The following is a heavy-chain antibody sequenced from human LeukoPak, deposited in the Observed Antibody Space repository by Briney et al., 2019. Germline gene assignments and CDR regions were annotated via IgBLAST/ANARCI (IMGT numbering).Heavy chain of an antibody. Sequence: GGSLRLSCAASGFTFSSYAMSWVRQAPGKGLEWVSAISGSGGSTYYANSVEGRFTISRDNSKNTLYLQMNSLRAEDTAVYYCAKDLRRNCSGGSCPWGQGTLVTVSS. D-gene: IGHD2-15*01. CDR1: GFTFSSYA. J-gene: IGHJ5*02. CDR3: AKDLRRNCSGGSCP. V-gene: IGHV3-23*01. CDR2: ISGSGGST.